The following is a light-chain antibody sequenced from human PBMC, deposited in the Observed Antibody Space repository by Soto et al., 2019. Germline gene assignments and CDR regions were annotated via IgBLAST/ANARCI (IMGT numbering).Light chain of an antibody. J-gene: IGKJ4*01. CDR1: QSVSSSY. Sequence: EIELTQSPGTLSLSPVERVTISCSPSQSVSSSYLAWYQQKPGQAPRLLIYGASTRAAGIPASFSGSGSGTEFTLTISSLQSEDFGVYYCQHYNRWPLTFGGGTKVDI. CDR3: QHYNRWPLT. CDR2: GAS. V-gene: IGKV3-15*01.